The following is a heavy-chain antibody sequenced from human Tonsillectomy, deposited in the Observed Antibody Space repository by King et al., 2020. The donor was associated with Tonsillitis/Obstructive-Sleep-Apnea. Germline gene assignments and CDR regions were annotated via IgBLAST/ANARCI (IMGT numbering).Heavy chain of an antibody. CDR3: ASVSYSSRSHSVSWHWGGEFFQH. Sequence: VQLVESGGGLVQPGRSLRLSCTASGFTFGEYAMSWVRQAPGKGLEWVGFIRSKAYGGTTEYAASVKGRFTISRDDSKSIAYLQMNSLKTEDTAVYYCASVSYSSRSHSVSWHWGGEFFQHWGQGTLVTVSS. J-gene: IGHJ1*01. CDR1: GFTFGEYA. V-gene: IGHV3-49*04. D-gene: IGHD6-13*01. CDR2: IRSKAYGGTT.